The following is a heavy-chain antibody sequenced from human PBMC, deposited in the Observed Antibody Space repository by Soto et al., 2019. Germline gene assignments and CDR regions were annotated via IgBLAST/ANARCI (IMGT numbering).Heavy chain of an antibody. Sequence: ASVKVSCKASGYTFTSYDINWVRQATGQGLEWMGWMNPNSGNTGYAQKFQGRVTMTRNTSISTAYMELSSLRSEDTAVYYRARERSAAGTGWFDPWGQGTLVTVSS. D-gene: IGHD6-13*01. CDR2: MNPNSGNT. CDR1: GYTFTSYD. CDR3: ARERSAAGTGWFDP. V-gene: IGHV1-8*01. J-gene: IGHJ5*02.